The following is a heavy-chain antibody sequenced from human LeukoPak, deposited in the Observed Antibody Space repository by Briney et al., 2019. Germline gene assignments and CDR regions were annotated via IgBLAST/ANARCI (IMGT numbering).Heavy chain of an antibody. D-gene: IGHD3-10*01. V-gene: IGHV1-18*01. CDR1: GYTFTSYG. CDR2: ISAYNGNT. J-gene: IGHJ4*02. CDR3: ARDRQGFGELLDEAHFDY. Sequence: GASVKVSCKASGYTFTSYGISWVRQAPGQGLEWMGWISAYNGNTNYAQKLQGRVTMTTDTSTSTAYMELRSLRSDDTAVYYCARDRQGFGELLDEAHFDYWGQGTLVTVSS.